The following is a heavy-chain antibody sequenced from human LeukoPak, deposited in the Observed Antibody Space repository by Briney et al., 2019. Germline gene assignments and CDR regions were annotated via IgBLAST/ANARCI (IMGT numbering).Heavy chain of an antibody. V-gene: IGHV4-34*01. Sequence: PSETLSLTCAVYGGSFSDYYWTWIRQPPGKGLEWIGSIYYSGSTYYNPSLKSRVTISVDTSKNQFSLKLSSVTAADTAVYYCARSPTSYDFWSGYYNYYFDFWGQGTLVTVSS. CDR3: ARSPTSYDFWSGYYNYYFDF. D-gene: IGHD3-3*01. CDR1: GGSFSDYY. CDR2: IYYSGST. J-gene: IGHJ4*02.